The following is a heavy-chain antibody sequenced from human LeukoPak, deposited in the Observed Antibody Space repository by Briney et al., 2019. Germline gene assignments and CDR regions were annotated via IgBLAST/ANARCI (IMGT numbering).Heavy chain of an antibody. Sequence: ASVQVSCKASGHTFTSYDINWVRQATGQGLEWMGWMNPNSGNTGYAQKFQGRVTMTRNTSISTAYMELSSLRAEDTAVYYCAKDPSIIAARPNYWGQGTLVTVSS. J-gene: IGHJ4*02. V-gene: IGHV1-8*01. D-gene: IGHD6-6*01. CDR2: MNPNSGNT. CDR3: AKDPSIIAARPNY. CDR1: GHTFTSYD.